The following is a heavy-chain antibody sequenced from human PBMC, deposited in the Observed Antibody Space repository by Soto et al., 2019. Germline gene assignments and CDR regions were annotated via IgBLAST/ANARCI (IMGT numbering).Heavy chain of an antibody. CDR1: GYTFTGYY. J-gene: IGHJ6*02. V-gene: IGHV1-2*02. CDR2: INPNSGDT. Sequence: GASVQVSCKASGYTFTGYYVHWVRQAPGQGLEWMGWINPNSGDTYLAQRFQGRVTMNRDTSIGTAYMELRGLTSDDPAEYYCAKGGAIVAAGTRVYLYNAMDVWGQGTTVTVSS. CDR3: AKGGAIVAAGTRVYLYNAMDV. D-gene: IGHD1-26*01.